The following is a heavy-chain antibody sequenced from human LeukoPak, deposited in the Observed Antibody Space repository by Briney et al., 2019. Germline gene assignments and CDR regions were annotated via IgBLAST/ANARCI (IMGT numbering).Heavy chain of an antibody. CDR2: IDSDGTNR. D-gene: IGHD2-15*01. Sequence: GGSLRLSCAASGFTFSRYWVHWVRQAPGKGLLWVSRIDSDGTNRDYADSVKGRFTISRDNAKNTVYLQMNSLRDEDTAVYYCEGRATGLLEYWGQGSLVTVSS. J-gene: IGHJ4*02. CDR3: EGRATGLLEY. V-gene: IGHV3-74*01. CDR1: GFTFSRYW.